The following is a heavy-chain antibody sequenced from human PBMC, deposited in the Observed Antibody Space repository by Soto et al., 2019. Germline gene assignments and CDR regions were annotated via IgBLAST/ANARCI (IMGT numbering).Heavy chain of an antibody. D-gene: IGHD3-3*02. J-gene: IGHJ4*02. Sequence: EVQLLESGGGLVQPGGSLRLSCTTSGFAFSRYAMDWVRQAPGKGLEWVSAISASGGGTYYAPSVQGRFTISRDNSKNTVYLQLDSLRVEDTAVYYCAKDRGSSSLDLDYWGQGTLVTVSS. CDR3: AKDRGSSSLDLDY. CDR1: GFAFSRYA. CDR2: ISASGGGT. V-gene: IGHV3-23*01.